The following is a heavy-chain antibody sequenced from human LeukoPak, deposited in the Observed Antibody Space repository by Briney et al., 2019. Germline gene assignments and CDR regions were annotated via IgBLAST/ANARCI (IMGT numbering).Heavy chain of an antibody. Sequence: GGSLRLSCAASGFAFSTYWVTWVRQAPGKGLEWVANIKQDGSEKYYVDSVKGRFTISRDNTKNSLYLQMNSLRAEDTAVYYCAGMKVGYWGQGTLVTVSS. J-gene: IGHJ4*02. CDR2: IKQDGSEK. V-gene: IGHV3-7*01. CDR3: AGMKVGY. CDR1: GFAFSTYW. D-gene: IGHD3-22*01.